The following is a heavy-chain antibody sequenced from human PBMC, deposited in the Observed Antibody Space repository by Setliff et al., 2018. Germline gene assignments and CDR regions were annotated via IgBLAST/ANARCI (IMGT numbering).Heavy chain of an antibody. CDR3: ARMSGFQYMDV. CDR1: GGPFSGAS. Sequence: PSETLSLTCTVSGGPFSGASIWNWIRQPAGKGLEWIGRIYTTWSTIYNPSLKSRLTISLDTSKNQFSLSLNSVTAADTAVYFCARMSGFQYMDVWGKGTTVTVSS. V-gene: IGHV4-4*07. J-gene: IGHJ6*03. D-gene: IGHD3-3*01. CDR2: IYTTWST.